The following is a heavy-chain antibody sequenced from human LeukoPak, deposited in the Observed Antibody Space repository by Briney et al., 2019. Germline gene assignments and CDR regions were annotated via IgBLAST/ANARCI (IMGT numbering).Heavy chain of an antibody. CDR1: GGSISSGDYY. Sequence: NPSETLSLTCTVSGGSISSGDYYWSWIRQPPGKGLEWIGEIYHSGSTNYNPSLKSRVTISVDKSKNQFSLKLSSVTAADTAVYYCARGLILTGYHYFDYWGQGTLVTVSS. D-gene: IGHD3-9*01. J-gene: IGHJ4*02. CDR2: IYHSGST. CDR3: ARGLILTGYHYFDY. V-gene: IGHV4-39*07.